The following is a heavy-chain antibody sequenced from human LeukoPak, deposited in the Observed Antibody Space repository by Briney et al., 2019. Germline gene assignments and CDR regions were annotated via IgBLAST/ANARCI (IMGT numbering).Heavy chain of an antibody. CDR3: ARVGIQLWLDY. V-gene: IGHV4-30-2*01. J-gene: IGHJ4*02. CDR2: IYHSGST. Sequence: SETLSLTCAVSGGSISSGGYSWSWIRQPPGKGLEWIGYIYHSGSTYYNPSLKSRVTISVDRSKNQFSLKLSSVTAADTAVYYCARVGIQLWLDYWGQGTLVTVSS. CDR1: GGSISSGGYS. D-gene: IGHD5-18*01.